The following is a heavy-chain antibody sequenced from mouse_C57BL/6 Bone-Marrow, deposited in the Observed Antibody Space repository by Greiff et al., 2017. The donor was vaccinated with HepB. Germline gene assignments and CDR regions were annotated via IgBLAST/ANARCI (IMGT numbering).Heavy chain of an antibody. CDR2: ISSGSSTI. Sequence: EVQLVESGGGLVKPGGSLKLSCAASGFTFSDYGMHWVRQAPETGLEWVAYISSGSSTIYYADTVKGRYTISRDNAKNTLFLQMTRLRSENTAMYYCARGRGYYSCSFDYWGQGTTLTVSS. CDR3: ARGRGYYSCSFDY. J-gene: IGHJ2*01. V-gene: IGHV5-17*01. D-gene: IGHD2-3*01. CDR1: GFTFSDYG.